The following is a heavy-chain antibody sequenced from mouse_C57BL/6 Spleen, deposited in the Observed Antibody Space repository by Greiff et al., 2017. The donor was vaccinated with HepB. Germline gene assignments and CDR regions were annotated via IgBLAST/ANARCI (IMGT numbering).Heavy chain of an antibody. V-gene: IGHV1-42*01. CDR1: GYSFTGYY. CDR3: ARRTGFDY. CDR2: INPSTGGT. Sequence: VQLQQSGPELVKPGASVKISCKASGYSFTGYYMNWVKQSPEKSLEWIGEINPSTGGTTYNQKFKAKATLTVDKSSSTAYMQLKSLTSEDSAVYYCARRTGFDYWGQGTTLTVSS. J-gene: IGHJ2*01. D-gene: IGHD4-1*01.